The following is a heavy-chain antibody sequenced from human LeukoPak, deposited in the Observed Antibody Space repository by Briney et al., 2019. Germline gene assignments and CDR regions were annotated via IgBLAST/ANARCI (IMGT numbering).Heavy chain of an antibody. CDR2: IYTSGST. D-gene: IGHD6-13*01. CDR3: ARVSQQLVVGYYYYYMDV. V-gene: IGHV4-61*02. J-gene: IGHJ6*03. CDR1: GGSISSGSYY. Sequence: SETLSLTCTVSGGSISSGSYYWSWIRQPAGKGLEWIGRIYTSGSTNYNPSLKSRVTISVDTSKNQFSLKLSSVTAADTAVYYCARVSQQLVVGYYYYYMDVWGKGTTVTISS.